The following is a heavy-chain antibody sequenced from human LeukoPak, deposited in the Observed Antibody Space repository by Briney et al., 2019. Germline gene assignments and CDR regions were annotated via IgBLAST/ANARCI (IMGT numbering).Heavy chain of an antibody. CDR3: ARDLAGYSNH. D-gene: IGHD6-13*01. Sequence: ASVKVSCKASGYTFTTHYMHWVRQAPGQGLEWMGIINPSGGSTSYAQKFQGRVIMTRDTSTSTVYMELVSLRSDDTAVYYCARDLAGYSNHWGQGTLVTVSS. CDR2: INPSGGST. J-gene: IGHJ5*02. CDR1: GYTFTTHY. V-gene: IGHV1-46*01.